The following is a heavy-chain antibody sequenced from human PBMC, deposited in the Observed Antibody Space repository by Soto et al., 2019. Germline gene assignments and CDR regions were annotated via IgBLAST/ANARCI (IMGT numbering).Heavy chain of an antibody. Sequence: SETLSLTCTVSGGSISSGDYYWSWIRQPPGKGLEWIGYIYYSGSTYYNPSLKSRVTISVDTSKNQFSLKLSSVTAADTAVYNCARDFDWLSSPAYYYYGMDVWGQGTTVTVSS. J-gene: IGHJ6*02. CDR3: ARDFDWLSSPAYYYYGMDV. V-gene: IGHV4-30-4*01. CDR2: IYYSGST. D-gene: IGHD3-9*01. CDR1: GGSISSGDYY.